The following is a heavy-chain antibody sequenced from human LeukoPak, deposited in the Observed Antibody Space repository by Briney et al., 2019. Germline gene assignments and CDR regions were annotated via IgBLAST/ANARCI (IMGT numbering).Heavy chain of an antibody. V-gene: IGHV3-23*01. CDR2: IIGSGGST. CDR1: GFTFSSYA. D-gene: IGHD6-13*01. Sequence: GGSLRLSCAASGFTFSSYAMTWVRQAPGKGLEWVSTIIGSGGSTYYADSVQGRFTMSRDNSKNTLYLQMNSLRAEDTAVYYCARDGGAAAGYWGQGTLVTVSS. CDR3: ARDGGAAAGY. J-gene: IGHJ4*02.